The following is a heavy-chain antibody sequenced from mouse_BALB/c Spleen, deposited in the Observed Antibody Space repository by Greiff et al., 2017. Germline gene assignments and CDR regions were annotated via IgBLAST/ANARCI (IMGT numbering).Heavy chain of an antibody. J-gene: IGHJ4*01. V-gene: IGHV1-54*01. D-gene: IGHD2-14*01. CDR3: AGRYDGAMDY. Sequence: VQLQQSGAELVRPGTSVKVSCKASGYAFTNYLIEWVKQRPGQGLEWIGVINPGSGGTNYNEKFKGKATLTADKSSSTAYMQPSSLTSDDSAVYFCAGRYDGAMDYWGQGTSVTVSS. CDR2: INPGSGGT. CDR1: GYAFTNYL.